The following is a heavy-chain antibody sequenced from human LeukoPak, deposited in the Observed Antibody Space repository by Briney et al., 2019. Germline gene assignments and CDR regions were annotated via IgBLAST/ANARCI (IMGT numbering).Heavy chain of an antibody. CDR3: ARDPTTRGYYYYYGMDV. V-gene: IGHV4-59*01. J-gene: IGHJ6*02. Sequence: SETLSLTCTVSGGSISSYYWSWIRQPPGKGLEWIEYIYYSGSTNYNPSLKSRVTISVDTSKNQFSLKLSSVTAADTAVYYCARDPTTRGYYYYYGMDVWGQGTTVTVSS. CDR1: GGSISSYY. D-gene: IGHD1-14*01. CDR2: IYYSGST.